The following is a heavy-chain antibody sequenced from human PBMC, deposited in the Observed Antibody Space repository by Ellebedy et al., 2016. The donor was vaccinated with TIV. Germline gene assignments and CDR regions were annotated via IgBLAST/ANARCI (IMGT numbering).Heavy chain of an antibody. D-gene: IGHD2-2*01. CDR2: VTNGGDT. CDR1: GFTFGSYA. CDR3: VKICRTSSCYGAVSGDF. J-gene: IGHJ4*02. V-gene: IGHV3-23*01. Sequence: GGSLRLSXAASGFTFGSYAMSWVRQVPGKGLEWVAGVTNGGDTYYSDSVRGRFTISRDNSKNTVSLQMNSLRAEDTAVYYCVKICRTSSCYGAVSGDFWGQGTLVTVSS.